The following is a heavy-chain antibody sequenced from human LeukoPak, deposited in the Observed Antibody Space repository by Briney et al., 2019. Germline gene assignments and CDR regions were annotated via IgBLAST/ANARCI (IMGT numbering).Heavy chain of an antibody. CDR3: AISSLTS. CDR1: GGSLSGYY. CDR2: INHGGSA. D-gene: IGHD3-16*02. J-gene: IGHJ5*02. V-gene: IGHV4-34*01. Sequence: SETLSLTCAVYGGSLSGYYWTWIRQPPGKGLEWIGDINHGGSAVYNPSLKSRVIISVDRSKNQLSLKLTSMTAADTAVYYCAISSLTSWGQGTLVTVSS.